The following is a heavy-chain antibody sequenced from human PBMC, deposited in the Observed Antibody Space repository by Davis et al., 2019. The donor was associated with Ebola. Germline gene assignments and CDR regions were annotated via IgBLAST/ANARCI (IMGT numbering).Heavy chain of an antibody. CDR3: ARKSTSSPFDY. V-gene: IGHV3-30-3*01. CDR2: ISYDGSNK. Sequence: SLIISCAASGFSSDNYAMNLLRPAPRKRQGWVAVISYDGSNKYYADSVKGRFTTSSDNSKNTLYLQMNSLRAEDTAVYYCARKSTSSPFDYWGQGTLVTVSS. D-gene: IGHD1-26*01. J-gene: IGHJ4*02. CDR1: GFSSDNYA.